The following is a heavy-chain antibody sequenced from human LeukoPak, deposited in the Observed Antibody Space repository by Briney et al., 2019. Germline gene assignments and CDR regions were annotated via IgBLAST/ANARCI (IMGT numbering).Heavy chain of an antibody. CDR2: ISSSSSYI. CDR1: GFTFSTYS. J-gene: IGHJ4*02. Sequence: GGSLRLSCAASGFTFSTYSMNWVRQAPGKGLEWVSSISSSSSYIYYADSVKGRFTISRDNAKNSLYLQMNSLRAEDTAVYYCARGEDTVMALFDYWGQGTLVTVSS. D-gene: IGHD5-18*01. CDR3: ARGEDTVMALFDY. V-gene: IGHV3-21*01.